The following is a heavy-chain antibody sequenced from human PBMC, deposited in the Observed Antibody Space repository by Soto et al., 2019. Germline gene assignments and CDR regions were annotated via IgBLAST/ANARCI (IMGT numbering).Heavy chain of an antibody. CDR2: IDPSDSQT. CDR1: GYSFAGYW. Sequence: GESLKISCKGSGYSFAGYWITWVRQKPGKGLEWMGRIDPSDSQTYYSPSFRGHITISVTKSITTVFLQWSSLRASDTAMYYCARQIYDSDTGPNFQYYFDSWGQGTPVTVS. J-gene: IGHJ4*02. D-gene: IGHD3-22*01. CDR3: ARQIYDSDTGPNFQYYFDS. V-gene: IGHV5-10-1*01.